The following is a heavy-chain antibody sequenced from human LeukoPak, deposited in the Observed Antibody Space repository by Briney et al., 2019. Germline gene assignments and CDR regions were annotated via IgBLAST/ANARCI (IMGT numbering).Heavy chain of an antibody. CDR3: ARVASRYGDYDPPDY. Sequence: GGSLRLSCAASGFTFSSYSMNWVRQAPGKGLEWVAVIWYDGSNKYYADSVKGRFTISRDNSKNTLYLQMNSLRAEDTAVYYCARVASRYGDYDPPDYWGQGTLVAVSS. CDR1: GFTFSSYS. D-gene: IGHD4-17*01. V-gene: IGHV3-33*08. J-gene: IGHJ4*02. CDR2: IWYDGSNK.